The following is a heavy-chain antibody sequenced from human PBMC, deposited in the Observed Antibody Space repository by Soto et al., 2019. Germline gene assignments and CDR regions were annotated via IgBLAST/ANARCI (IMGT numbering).Heavy chain of an antibody. J-gene: IGHJ5*02. Sequence: HITLKESGLTLVKPTQTLTLTCTFSGFSLSPCGVAVGWIRQPPGKALEWLALIYWDDDKRNSPSLTIRLTITKDTSKNQVVLIMTNMDPVVTATYYCAHTGMGATGWFDPLGKGTLVTLSS. D-gene: IGHD1-26*01. CDR1: GFSLSPCGVA. CDR2: IYWDDDK. V-gene: IGHV2-5*02. CDR3: AHTGMGATGWFDP.